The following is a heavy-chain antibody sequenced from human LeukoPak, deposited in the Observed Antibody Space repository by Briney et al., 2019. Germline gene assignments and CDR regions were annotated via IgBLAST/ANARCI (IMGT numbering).Heavy chain of an antibody. CDR1: GGSFSGYY. J-gene: IGHJ4*02. D-gene: IGHD6-13*01. CDR2: INHSGST. V-gene: IGHV4-34*01. Sequence: SETLSLTCAVYGGSFSGYYWSWIRQPPGKGLEWIGEINHSGSTNYNPSLKSRVTISVDTSKNQFSLKLSSVTAADTAVYYCARGGQQLTSWGQGTLVTVSS. CDR3: ARGGQQLTS.